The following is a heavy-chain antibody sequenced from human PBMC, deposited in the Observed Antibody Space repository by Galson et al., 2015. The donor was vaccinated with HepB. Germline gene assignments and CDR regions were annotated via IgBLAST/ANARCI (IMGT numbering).Heavy chain of an antibody. CDR3: ARDTRHYFDY. CDR2: IDGSGNI. Sequence: SLRLSCAASGFTFSSYTMNWVRQAPGKGLEWVSYIDGSGNIHYTDSVKGRFTISRDNAKNSLCLQMNSLRDEDTAVYYCARDTRHYFDYWGQGTLVTVSS. D-gene: IGHD2-15*01. V-gene: IGHV3-48*02. CDR1: GFTFSSYT. J-gene: IGHJ4*02.